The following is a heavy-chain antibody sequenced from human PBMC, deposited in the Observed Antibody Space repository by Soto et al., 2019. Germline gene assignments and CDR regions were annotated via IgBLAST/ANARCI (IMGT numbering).Heavy chain of an antibody. CDR3: ATYIVATMMYAY. CDR2: LYYSGST. J-gene: IGHJ4*02. V-gene: IGHV4-61*01. Sequence: SETLSLTCTVSGDSVTSGSYYWSWIRQPPGKGLEWMGYLYYSGSTNYNPSLKSRATISVDASRNQFSLKLTSVTAADTAVYYCATYIVATMMYAYWGQGTLVTVSS. CDR1: GDSVTSGSYY. D-gene: IGHD5-12*01.